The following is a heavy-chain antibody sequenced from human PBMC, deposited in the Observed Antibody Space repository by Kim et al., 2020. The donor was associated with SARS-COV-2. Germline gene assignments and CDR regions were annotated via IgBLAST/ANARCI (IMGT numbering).Heavy chain of an antibody. CDR3: AKDPGWRPNDSSGNYYGMDV. J-gene: IGHJ6*02. CDR1: GFTFSSYA. CDR2: ISGSGGST. Sequence: GGSLRLSCAASGFTFSSYAMSWVRQAPGKGLEWVSAISGSGGSTYYADSVKGRFTISRDNSKNTLYLQMNSLRAEDTAVYYCAKDPGWRPNDSSGNYYGMDVWGQGTTVTVSS. D-gene: IGHD6-19*01. V-gene: IGHV3-23*01.